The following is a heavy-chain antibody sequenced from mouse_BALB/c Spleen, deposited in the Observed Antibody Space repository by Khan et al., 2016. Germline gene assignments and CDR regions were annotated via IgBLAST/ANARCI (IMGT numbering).Heavy chain of an antibody. Sequence: QVQLKQSGPGLVQPSQSLSITCTVSGFSLTNYGVHWVRQSPGKGLEWLGVIWSGGSTDYNAAFISRLTISKDNSKSQGFFKMNSLQAHDTAIYYCAREEVRRGAWFAYWGQGTLVTVSA. CDR3: AREEVRRGAWFAY. CDR2: IWSGGST. CDR1: GFSLTNYG. V-gene: IGHV2-2*01. J-gene: IGHJ3*01. D-gene: IGHD2-14*01.